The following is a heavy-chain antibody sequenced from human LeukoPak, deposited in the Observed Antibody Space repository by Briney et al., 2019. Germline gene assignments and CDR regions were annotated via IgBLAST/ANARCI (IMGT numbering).Heavy chain of an antibody. D-gene: IGHD6-13*01. J-gene: IGHJ6*02. CDR1: GFTFSSYS. CDR2: ISSSSSTI. Sequence: GGSLRLSCAASGFTFSSYSMNWVRQAPGKGLEWVSYISSSSSTIYYADSVKGRFTISRDNAKNSLYLQMNSLRAEDTAVYYCARRIAAAGPFYYYYYGMDVWGQGTTVTVSS. V-gene: IGHV3-48*01. CDR3: ARRIAAAGPFYYYYYGMDV.